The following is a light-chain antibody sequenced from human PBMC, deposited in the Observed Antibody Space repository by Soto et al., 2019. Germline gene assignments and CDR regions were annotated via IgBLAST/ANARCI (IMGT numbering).Light chain of an antibody. CDR1: QSVSS. CDR2: GAS. J-gene: IGKJ1*01. V-gene: IGKV3-20*01. CDR3: QQYGCSQQYGSSPLSWT. Sequence: ETVLTQSPGTLSLSPGERAALSCRASQSVSSLAWYQQKPGQAPRLLIYGASSRATGIPDRFSGSGSGTDFTLSISRLEPDDFAVYDCQQYGCSQQYGSSPLSWTFGEGTKAEVK.